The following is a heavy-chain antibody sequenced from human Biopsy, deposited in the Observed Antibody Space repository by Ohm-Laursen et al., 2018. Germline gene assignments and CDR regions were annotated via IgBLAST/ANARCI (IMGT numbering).Heavy chain of an antibody. V-gene: IGHV3-21*04. Sequence: GSLRLSCSASGFDFSDYSMSWVRQAPGKGLEWVSSVTTTSSYIYYADSVKGRFTISRDNSRNTLYLQMNSLTAEDTALYNCAKRMFSFDSRDIFDYWGQGSLVTVTS. CDR1: GFDFSDYS. CDR2: VTTTSSYI. CDR3: AKRMFSFDSRDIFDY. D-gene: IGHD3-22*01. J-gene: IGHJ4*02.